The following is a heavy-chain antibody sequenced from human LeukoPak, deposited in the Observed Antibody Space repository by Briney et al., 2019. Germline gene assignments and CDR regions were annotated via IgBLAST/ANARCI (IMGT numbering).Heavy chain of an antibody. CDR1: GFTFSSYG. V-gene: IGHV3-30*18. J-gene: IGHJ6*03. D-gene: IGHD5-18*01. Sequence: GGPLRLSCAASGFTFSSYGMHWVRQARGKGLEGVAVISYEGSNKYYADSVKGRFTISRDNSNKTLYVNTNSQRGEDTAVYYCGKDTAMVIHYYYMDVWGKGTTVTVSS. CDR3: GKDTAMVIHYYYMDV. CDR2: ISYEGSNK.